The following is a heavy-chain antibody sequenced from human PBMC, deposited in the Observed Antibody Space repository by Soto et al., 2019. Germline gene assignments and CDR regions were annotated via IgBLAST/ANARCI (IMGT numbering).Heavy chain of an antibody. J-gene: IGHJ5*02. V-gene: IGHV4-38-2*01. CDR2: IYHGGST. CDR3: ARVGPGVPYYEDSTAYHVENWFDP. Sequence: GTLSLTCAVSCYSISSSDYWGCLRQPPGKVLECIGSIYHGGSTYYDPSLNSRFTLSIDMTNNHVSLILNSVTAADTAVYYCARVGPGVPYYEDSTAYHVENWFDPWGQGTLVTVSS. CDR1: CYSISSSDY. D-gene: IGHD3-22*01.